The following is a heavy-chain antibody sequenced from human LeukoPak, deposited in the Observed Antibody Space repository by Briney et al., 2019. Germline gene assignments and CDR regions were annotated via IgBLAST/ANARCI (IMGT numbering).Heavy chain of an antibody. CDR1: GGSISSYY. Sequence: SETLSLTCTVSGGSISSYYWSWIRQPAGKGLEWIGRIYTSGSTNYNPSLKSRVTMSVDTSRNQFSLKLSSVTAADTAVYYCARDPYSSGWFDYWGQGTLVTVSS. V-gene: IGHV4-4*07. CDR3: ARDPYSSGWFDY. J-gene: IGHJ4*02. CDR2: IYTSGST. D-gene: IGHD6-19*01.